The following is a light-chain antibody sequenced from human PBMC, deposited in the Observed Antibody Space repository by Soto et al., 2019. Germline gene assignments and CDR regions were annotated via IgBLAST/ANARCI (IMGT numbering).Light chain of an antibody. Sequence: QPVLTQPPSVSGAPGQRVTISCTGSSSNIGAGYDVHWYQQLPGTAPKLLIYGNRFRPSGVTERFSGSRSGTSASLAITGLRAEDEADYYCQSYDSSLSASVFGGGTQLTVL. CDR1: SSNIGAGYD. CDR3: QSYDSSLSASV. J-gene: IGLJ7*01. CDR2: GNR. V-gene: IGLV1-40*01.